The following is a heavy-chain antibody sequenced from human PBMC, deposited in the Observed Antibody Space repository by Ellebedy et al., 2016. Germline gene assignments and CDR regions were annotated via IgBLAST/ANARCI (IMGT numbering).Heavy chain of an antibody. V-gene: IGHV3-23*01. Sequence: GESLKISCAASGFTFSSYAMSWVRQAPGKGLEWVSAFSGTGGSTYYADSVKGWFSISRDNSKNTLYLQMERLRTEETAVYYCAKSLSHAATDGMDVWGQGTTVTVSS. CDR2: FSGTGGST. D-gene: IGHD2-15*01. J-gene: IGHJ6*02. CDR3: AKSLSHAATDGMDV. CDR1: GFTFSSYA.